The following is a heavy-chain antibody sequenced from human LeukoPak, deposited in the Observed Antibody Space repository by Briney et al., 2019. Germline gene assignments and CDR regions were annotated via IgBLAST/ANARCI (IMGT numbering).Heavy chain of an antibody. J-gene: IGHJ6*02. Sequence: GGSLRLSCAASGFNYSSYTMNWVRQAPGKGLEWVANINQDGSEKNYVDSVKGRFTISRDNAKNSLSLQMNSLRAEDTAVYYCGRDMDVWGQGTTVIVSS. CDR2: INQDGSEK. CDR1: GFNYSSYT. V-gene: IGHV3-7*01. CDR3: GRDMDV.